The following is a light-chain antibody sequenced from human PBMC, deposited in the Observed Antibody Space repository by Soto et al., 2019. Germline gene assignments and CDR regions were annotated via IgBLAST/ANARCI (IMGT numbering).Light chain of an antibody. Sequence: AIRMTQSPSSLSASTGDRVTITCRASQGIRSYLAWYQQXPGKAPKVLIYAASTLQSGAPSRFSGSGSGTDFTLTISCLQSEDFATYYCQQYYNYLTFGQGTRLENK. J-gene: IGKJ5*01. V-gene: IGKV1-8*01. CDR3: QQYYNYLT. CDR2: AAS. CDR1: QGIRSY.